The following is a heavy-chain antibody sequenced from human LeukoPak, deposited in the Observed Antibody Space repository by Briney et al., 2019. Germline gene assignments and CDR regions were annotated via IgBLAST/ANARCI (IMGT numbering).Heavy chain of an antibody. J-gene: IGHJ3*02. V-gene: IGHV4-59*08. CDR2: IYYSGST. Sequence: SETLSLTCAVYGGSFSSYYWSWIRQPPGKGLEWIGYIYYSGSTNYNPSLKSRVTISVDTSKNQFSLKLSSVTAADTAVYYCARHDTRRDGYNRAFDIWGQGTMVTVSS. CDR3: ARHDTRRDGYNRAFDI. D-gene: IGHD5-24*01. CDR1: GGSFSSYY.